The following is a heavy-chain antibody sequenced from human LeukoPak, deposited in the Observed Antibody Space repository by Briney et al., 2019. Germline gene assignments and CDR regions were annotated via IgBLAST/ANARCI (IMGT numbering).Heavy chain of an antibody. J-gene: IGHJ3*02. V-gene: IGHV3-33*06. D-gene: IGHD5-12*01. CDR2: IWYDGSNK. CDR3: AKSGYSGYDWNAFDI. CDR1: GFIFSSYG. Sequence: AGRSLRLSCAASGFIFSSYGMHWVRQAPGKGLEWVAVIWYDGSNKNYADSLKGRFAISRDNSKNTLYLQMSSLRAEDTAVYYCAKSGYSGYDWNAFDIWGQGTMVTVSS.